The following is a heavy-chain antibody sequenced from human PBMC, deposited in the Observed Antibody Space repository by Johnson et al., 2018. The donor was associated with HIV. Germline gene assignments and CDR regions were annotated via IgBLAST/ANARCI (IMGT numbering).Heavy chain of an antibody. CDR1: GITVSSSY. CDR3: ATLNGHAFDI. CDR2: IYSGGNT. J-gene: IGHJ3*02. V-gene: IGHV3-66*01. Sequence: VQLVESGGGLVQPGGSLRLSCAASGITVSSSYMSWVRQAPGKGLEWVSVIYSGGNTYYADSVKGRFTISRDNSKNTLYLQMNSLRAEDTAVYYCATLNGHAFDIWGQGAMVTVSS.